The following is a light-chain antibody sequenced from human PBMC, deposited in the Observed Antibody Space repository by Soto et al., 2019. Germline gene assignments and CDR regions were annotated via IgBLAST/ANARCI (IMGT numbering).Light chain of an antibody. J-gene: IGLJ1*01. CDR1: SSNIGSNT. V-gene: IGLV1-44*01. CDR3: AAWDDSLNGYV. Sequence: SVLTQPPSASGTPGQRVTISCSGSSSNIGSNTVNWYQQLPGTAPKLLIYSNNQRPSGVPDRFSGSKSGTSASLAISGHQAEDEADYYCAAWDDSLNGYVFGTGT. CDR2: SNN.